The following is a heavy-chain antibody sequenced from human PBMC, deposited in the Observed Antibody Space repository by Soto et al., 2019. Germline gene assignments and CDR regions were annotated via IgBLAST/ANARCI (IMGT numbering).Heavy chain of an antibody. Sequence: QLVESGGGVVQPGRSLRLSCAASGFTFSRDAMHWVRQAPGKGLEWVAFIWNDGSNEYYADSVKGRAIISRDNSENTVYLQMNSLRGEDTAVYFCVRDAADSGYGFEIWGPGTMVTVSS. V-gene: IGHV3-33*01. J-gene: IGHJ3*02. CDR3: VRDAADSGYGFEI. D-gene: IGHD2-15*01. CDR1: GFTFSRDA. CDR2: IWNDGSNE.